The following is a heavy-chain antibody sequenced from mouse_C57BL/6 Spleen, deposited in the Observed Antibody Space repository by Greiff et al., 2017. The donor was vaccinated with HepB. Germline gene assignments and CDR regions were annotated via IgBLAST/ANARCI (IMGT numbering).Heavy chain of an antibody. CDR1: GFTFSSYT. D-gene: IGHD1-1*01. CDR3: ARDYYGSNFDY. Sequence: EVKLVESGGGLVKPGGSLKLSCAASGFTFSSYTMSWVRQTPEKRLEWVATISGGGGNTYYPDSVKGRFTISRDNAKNTLYLQMSSLRSEDTALYYCARDYYGSNFDYWGQGTTLTVSS. CDR2: ISGGGGNT. J-gene: IGHJ2*01. V-gene: IGHV5-9*01.